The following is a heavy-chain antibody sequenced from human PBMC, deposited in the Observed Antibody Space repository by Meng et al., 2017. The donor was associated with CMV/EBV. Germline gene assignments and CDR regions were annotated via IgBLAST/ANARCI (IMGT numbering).Heavy chain of an antibody. Sequence: VRLQQWGAGLLKPSEPLSLTCVVYGGSFSGYYWSWIRQPPGKGLEWIGEINHSGSTNYNPSLKSRVTISVDTSKNQFSLKLSSVTAADTAVYYCARGVGGWFDPWGQGTLVTVSS. V-gene: IGHV4-34*01. CDR3: ARGVGGWFDP. J-gene: IGHJ5*02. CDR1: GGSFSGYY. CDR2: INHSGST. D-gene: IGHD1-26*01.